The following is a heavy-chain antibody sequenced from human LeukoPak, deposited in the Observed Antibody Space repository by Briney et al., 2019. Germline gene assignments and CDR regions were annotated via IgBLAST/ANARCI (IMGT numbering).Heavy chain of an antibody. J-gene: IGHJ4*02. Sequence: ASVKVSFTTSVYTFTVYYMHWVRHAPGQGLEWMGWINPNSGGTNYAQKFQGRVTMTRDTSISTAYMELSRLRSDHTAVYYCVVDGSYYFDYWGQGTLVTVPS. CDR2: INPNSGGT. CDR1: VYTFTVYY. CDR3: VVDGSYYFDY. D-gene: IGHD1-26*01. V-gene: IGHV1-2*02.